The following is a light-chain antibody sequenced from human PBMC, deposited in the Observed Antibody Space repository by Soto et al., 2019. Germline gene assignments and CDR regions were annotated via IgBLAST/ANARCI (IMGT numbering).Light chain of an antibody. CDR3: QQSSSSPTWT. CDR2: ATS. CDR1: QSIASY. V-gene: IGKV1-39*01. J-gene: IGKJ1*01. Sequence: DIQMTQSPSSLSASVGDRVTITCRASQSIASYLNWYQHKPGKAPNLLIYATSILHSGVPSRFSGSGSGTDFTLTISGLHPEDFATYYCQQSSSSPTWTFGQGNKVEIK.